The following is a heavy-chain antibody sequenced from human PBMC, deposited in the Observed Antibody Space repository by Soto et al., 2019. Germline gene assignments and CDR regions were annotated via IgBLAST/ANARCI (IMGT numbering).Heavy chain of an antibody. D-gene: IGHD2-2*01. J-gene: IGHJ6*02. CDR3: AREIIVVVPAAVWGVYYYYGMDV. V-gene: IGHV1-69*06. Sequence: GASVKVSCKASGGTFSSYAISWVRQAPGQGLEWMGGIIPIFGTANYAQKFQGRVTITADKSTSTAYMELSSLRSEDTAVYYCAREIIVVVPAAVWGVYYYYGMDVWGQGTRSPSP. CDR1: GGTFSSYA. CDR2: IIPIFGTA.